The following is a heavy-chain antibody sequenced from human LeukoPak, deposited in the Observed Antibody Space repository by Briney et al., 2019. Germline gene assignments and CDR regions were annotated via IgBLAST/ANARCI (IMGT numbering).Heavy chain of an antibody. V-gene: IGHV1-69*04. J-gene: IGHJ4*02. CDR3: ARASYYGPFDY. D-gene: IGHD1-26*01. CDR2: IIPILGIA. Sequence: SVKVSCKASGGTFSSYAISWVRQAPGQGLEWMGRIIPILGIANYAQKFQGRVTITADKSTSTAYMELSSLRSEDTAVYYCARASYYGPFDYWGQGTLVTVSS. CDR1: GGTFSSYA.